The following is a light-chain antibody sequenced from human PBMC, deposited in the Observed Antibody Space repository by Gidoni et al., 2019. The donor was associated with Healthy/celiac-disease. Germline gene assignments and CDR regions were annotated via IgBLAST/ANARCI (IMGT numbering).Light chain of an antibody. Sequence: DIQLTQSPSFLSASVGDRVTITCRASPGISSYLAWYQQKPGKAPKLLIYAGSTLQSGVPSRVSGSGSGTEFTLTISSLPPEEFATYYCQQLNSYPFTFGPGTKVDIK. CDR3: QQLNSYPFT. J-gene: IGKJ3*01. CDR1: PGISSY. V-gene: IGKV1-9*01. CDR2: AGS.